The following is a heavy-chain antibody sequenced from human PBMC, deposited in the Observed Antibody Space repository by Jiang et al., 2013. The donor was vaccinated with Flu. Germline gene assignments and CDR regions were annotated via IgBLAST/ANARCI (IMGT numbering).Heavy chain of an antibody. CDR3: AREKVLGYCSGGSCYSSAFDI. Sequence: CTVSGGSISSYYWSWIRQPPGKGLEWIGYIYYSGSTNYNPSLKSRVTISVDTSKNQFSLKLSSVTAADTAVYYCAREKVLGYCSGGSCYSSAFDIWGQGTMVTVSS. CDR2: IYYSGST. CDR1: GGSISSYY. D-gene: IGHD2-15*01. V-gene: IGHV4-59*01. J-gene: IGHJ3*02.